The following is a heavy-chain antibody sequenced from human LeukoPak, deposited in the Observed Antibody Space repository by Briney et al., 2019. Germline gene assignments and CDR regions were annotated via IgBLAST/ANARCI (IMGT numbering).Heavy chain of an antibody. V-gene: IGHV3-21*06. D-gene: IGHD3-9*01. CDR3: ASHYDIDY. CDR2: ISSGSSYI. Sequence: GGSLRLSCAASGLTFSTYTMSWVRQAPGKGLEWVSSISSGSSYIYYADSMKGRFTVSRDNAKNSLYLQMNSLKSEDTAVYFCASHYDIDYWGQGTLVTVSS. J-gene: IGHJ4*02. CDR1: GLTFSTYT.